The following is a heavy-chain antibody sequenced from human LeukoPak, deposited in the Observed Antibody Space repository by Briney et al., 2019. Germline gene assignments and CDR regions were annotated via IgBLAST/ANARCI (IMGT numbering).Heavy chain of an antibody. CDR3: ARAGGGYSSGWGAFDI. Sequence: ASVKVSCKASGYTXTACYIHWVRQAPGQGLEWMGWINPASGGTSYAQKFQGRVTMTSDTSISTAYMELSRLRSDDTAVYFCARAGGGYSSGWGAFDIWGQGTMVTVSS. D-gene: IGHD5-18*01. CDR1: GYTXTACY. CDR2: INPASGGT. V-gene: IGHV1-2*02. J-gene: IGHJ3*02.